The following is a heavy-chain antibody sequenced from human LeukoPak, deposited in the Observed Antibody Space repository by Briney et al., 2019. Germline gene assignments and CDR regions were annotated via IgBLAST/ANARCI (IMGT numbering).Heavy chain of an antibody. CDR2: IYYSGST. Sequence: PSETLSLTCTVSGGSINRYYWSWIRQPPGKELEYIGYIYYSGSTSYNPSLKSRVSISVDTSKNQFSLKLSSVTAADTAVYYCARKAAPNWADWYFDVWGRGTLVTVSS. D-gene: IGHD7-27*01. CDR1: GGSINRYY. V-gene: IGHV4-59*01. J-gene: IGHJ2*01. CDR3: ARKAAPNWADWYFDV.